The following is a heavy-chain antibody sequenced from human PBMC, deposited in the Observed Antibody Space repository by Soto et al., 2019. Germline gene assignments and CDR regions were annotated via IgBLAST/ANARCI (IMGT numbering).Heavy chain of an antibody. V-gene: IGHV3-30-3*01. D-gene: IGHD3-3*01. CDR3: ARGVRILRFLEWLPYVEY. CDR2: ISYDGSNK. Sequence: QVQLVESGGGVVQPGRSLRLSCAASGFTFSSYAMHWVRQAPGKGLEWVAVISYDGSNKYYADSVKGRFTISRDNSKNTLYLQMNSLRAEDTAVYYCARGVRILRFLEWLPYVEYWGQGTLVTFSS. CDR1: GFTFSSYA. J-gene: IGHJ4*02.